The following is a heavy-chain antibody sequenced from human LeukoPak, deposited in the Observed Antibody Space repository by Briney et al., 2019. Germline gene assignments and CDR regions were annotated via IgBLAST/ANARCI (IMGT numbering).Heavy chain of an antibody. Sequence: PSETLSLTCTVSGGSISSGGYYWSWIRQPPGKGLEWIGYIYHSGSTYYNPSLKSRVTISVGRSKNQFSLKLSSVTAADTAVYYCAMYYYDSSGSSNYWGQGTLVTVSS. V-gene: IGHV4-30-2*01. CDR3: AMYYYDSSGSSNY. J-gene: IGHJ4*02. D-gene: IGHD3-22*01. CDR2: IYHSGST. CDR1: GGSISSGGYY.